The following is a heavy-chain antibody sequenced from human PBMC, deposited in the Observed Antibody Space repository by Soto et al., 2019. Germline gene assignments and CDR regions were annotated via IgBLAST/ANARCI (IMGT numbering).Heavy chain of an antibody. D-gene: IGHD5-12*01. CDR2: IRSKGYGGAT. CDR3: SRIKEYSGYADLDY. J-gene: IGHJ4*02. V-gene: IGHV3-49*03. Sequence: EVQLVESGGGMVQSGRPLRLSCTASGFTFGDYAMSWFRQASGKGLEWVGFIRSKGYGGATEYAASVKGRFSISRDDSKSIAYLQMNSLKIEDKAVYYCSRIKEYSGYADLDYWGQGTLVSVSS. CDR1: GFTFGDYA.